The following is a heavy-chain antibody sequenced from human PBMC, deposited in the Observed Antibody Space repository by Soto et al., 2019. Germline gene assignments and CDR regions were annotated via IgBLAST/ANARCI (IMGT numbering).Heavy chain of an antibody. CDR3: ARLSGDHSAFFSYGMDA. CDR2: ISSSSSYI. Sequence: GGSLRLSCAASGFTFSSYSMNWVRQAPGKGLEWVSSISSSSSYIYYADSVKGRFTISRDNAKNSLYLQMNSLRAEDTAVYYCARLSGDHSAFFSYGMDAWGQGTTVTVSS. V-gene: IGHV3-21*01. J-gene: IGHJ6*02. D-gene: IGHD2-21*01. CDR1: GFTFSSYS.